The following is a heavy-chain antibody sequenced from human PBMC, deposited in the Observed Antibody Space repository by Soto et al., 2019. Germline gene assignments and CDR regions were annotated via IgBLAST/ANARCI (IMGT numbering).Heavy chain of an antibody. V-gene: IGHV4-34*01. CDR1: GGSFVGYY. CDR3: ARGGGYSYHLYGMDV. Sequence: PAETLSLTCAVYGGSFVGYYWIWSGHPPGKGLEWIGEVEHNGNTNYNPSFTSRVTISLNTSKNQFSLKLTSVTAADTAVYYCARGGGYSYHLYGMDVWGLGTTVTVSS. D-gene: IGHD5-18*01. J-gene: IGHJ6*02. CDR2: VEHNGNT.